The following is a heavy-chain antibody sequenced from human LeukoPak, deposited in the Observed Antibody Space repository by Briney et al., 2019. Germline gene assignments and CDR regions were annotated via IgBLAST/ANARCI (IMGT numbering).Heavy chain of an antibody. D-gene: IGHD2-8*01. V-gene: IGHV3-23*01. Sequence: GGSLRLYCAASGFTLRSSAMSWVSQAPGKGLEWVSAISGDGGTISYAASVRGRFTISRDNAKNTLFLQMSSLRAGDTALYYCAKELYGNPSGYWGQGTRVTVSS. J-gene: IGHJ4*02. CDR3: AKELYGNPSGY. CDR2: ISGDGGTI. CDR1: GFTLRSSA.